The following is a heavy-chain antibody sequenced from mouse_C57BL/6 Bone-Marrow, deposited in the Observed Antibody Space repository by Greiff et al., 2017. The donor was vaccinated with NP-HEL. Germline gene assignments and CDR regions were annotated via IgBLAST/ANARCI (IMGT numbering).Heavy chain of an antibody. CDR1: GYSFTDYN. CDR3: ARSTTVVARGYFDY. J-gene: IGHJ2*01. CDR2: INPNYGTT. D-gene: IGHD1-1*01. Sequence: EVQLQQSGPELVKPGASVKISCKASGYSFTDYNMNWVKQSNGKSLEWIGVINPNYGTTSYNQQFKGKATLTVDQSSSTAYMQLNSLTSEDSAVYYCARSTTVVARGYFDYWGQGTTLTVSS. V-gene: IGHV1-39*01.